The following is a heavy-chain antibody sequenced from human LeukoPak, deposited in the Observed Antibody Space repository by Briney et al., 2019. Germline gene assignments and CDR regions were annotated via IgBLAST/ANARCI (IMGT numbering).Heavy chain of an antibody. Sequence: SETLSLTCSVSGGSISSYSWSWIRQPAGKGLDWIGRIYSSGSSKYNSSLKSRVIMSVDTSKNQFSLKLTSVTAADTAVYYCARGAIVATIVGPYYYYYMDVWGKGTTVTISS. CDR1: GGSISSYS. CDR3: ARGAIVATIVGPYYYYYMDV. CDR2: IYSSGSS. V-gene: IGHV4-4*07. D-gene: IGHD5-12*01. J-gene: IGHJ6*03.